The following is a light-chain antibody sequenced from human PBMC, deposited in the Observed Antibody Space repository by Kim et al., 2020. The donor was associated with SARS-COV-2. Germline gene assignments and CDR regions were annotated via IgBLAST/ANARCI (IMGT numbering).Light chain of an antibody. J-gene: IGKJ1*01. Sequence: ATINCKSSRSVLYSSNNKNYLAWYRQKPGQSPKLRIYWASTRESGVPDRFNGSGSGTDFTLTISSLQAEDVAVYYCQQYYSTPRTFGQGTKVDIK. V-gene: IGKV4-1*01. CDR2: WAS. CDR1: RSVLYSSNNKNY. CDR3: QQYYSTPRT.